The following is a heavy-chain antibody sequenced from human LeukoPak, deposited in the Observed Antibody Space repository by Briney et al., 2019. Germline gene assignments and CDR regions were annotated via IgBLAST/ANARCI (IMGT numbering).Heavy chain of an antibody. V-gene: IGHV3-30-3*01. J-gene: IGHJ4*02. CDR1: GFTFSSYA. CDR3: ARDAGSLTIFGVVTYLDY. Sequence: GGSLRLSCAASGFTFSSYAMHWVRQAPGKGLEWVAVISYDGSNKYYADSVKGRFTISRDNSKNTLYLQMNSLRAEDTAVYYCARDAGSLTIFGVVTYLDYWGQGTLVTVPS. CDR2: ISYDGSNK. D-gene: IGHD3-3*01.